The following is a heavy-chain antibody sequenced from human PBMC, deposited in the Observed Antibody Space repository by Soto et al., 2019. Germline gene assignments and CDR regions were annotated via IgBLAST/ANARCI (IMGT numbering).Heavy chain of an antibody. D-gene: IGHD6-13*01. CDR1: GDSVSSISGA. CDR3: AGGTAAGGFGF. J-gene: IGHJ4*02. CDR2: TYYRSQWKN. Sequence: SQTLSLTCVVSGDSVSSISGAWNWVRQSPSRGLEWLGRTYYRSQWKNDYAESVRSRITINPDTSKNQFSVQLSSVTPEDTAVYYCAGGTAAGGFGFWGQGTPVTVSS. V-gene: IGHV6-1*01.